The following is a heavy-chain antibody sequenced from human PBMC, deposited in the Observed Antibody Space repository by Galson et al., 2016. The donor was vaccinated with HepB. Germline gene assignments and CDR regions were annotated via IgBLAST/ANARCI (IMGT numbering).Heavy chain of an antibody. J-gene: IGHJ6*02. V-gene: IGHV1-18*04. Sequence: SVKVSCKASGGSFSSYAITWVRQAPGQGLEWIGWISTYNGNAKYAQKLQDRLTMTTDTPTSTAYMELRSLRYDDTAVYYCVRGGLGVWGQGTTVTVSS. CDR3: VRGGLGV. CDR1: GGSFSSYA. D-gene: IGHD7-27*01. CDR2: ISTYNGNA.